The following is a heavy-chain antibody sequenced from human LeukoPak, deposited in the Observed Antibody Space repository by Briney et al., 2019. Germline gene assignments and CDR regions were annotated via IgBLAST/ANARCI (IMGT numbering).Heavy chain of an antibody. D-gene: IGHD3-10*01. J-gene: IGHJ6*04. Sequence: PGGSLRLSCAASGFTFSNAWMSWVRQAPGKGLEWVGRIKSKTDGGATDYAAPVKGRFTISRDDSKNTLYLQMNSLKTEDTAVYYCTTVGSAFGELSDGMGVWGKGTTVTVSS. CDR1: GFTFSNAW. CDR2: IKSKTDGGAT. CDR3: TTVGSAFGELSDGMGV. V-gene: IGHV3-15*01.